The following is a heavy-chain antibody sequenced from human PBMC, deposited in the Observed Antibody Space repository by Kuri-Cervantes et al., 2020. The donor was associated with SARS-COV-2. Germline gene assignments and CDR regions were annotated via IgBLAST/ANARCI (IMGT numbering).Heavy chain of an antibody. V-gene: IGHV4-30-2*01. CDR2: IYHSGST. CDR3: ARDSKDSSSSSYFDY. J-gene: IGHJ4*02. D-gene: IGHD6-6*01. CDR1: GGSISSGGYY. Sequence: YGGSISSGGYYWSWIRQPPGKGLEWIGYIYHSGSTYYNPSLKSRVTISVDRSKNQFSLKLSSVTAADTAVYYCARDSKDSSSSSYFDYWGQGALVTVSS.